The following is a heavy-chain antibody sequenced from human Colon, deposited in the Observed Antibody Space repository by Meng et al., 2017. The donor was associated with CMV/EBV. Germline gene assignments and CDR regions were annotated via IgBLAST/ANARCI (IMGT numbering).Heavy chain of an antibody. CDR3: AKVGSVYYLYYFDY. V-gene: IGHV1-3*01. CDR1: GYSFNTYY. D-gene: IGHD5/OR15-5a*01. Sequence: SGYSFNTYYMHWVRQAPGQRLEWMGWINAGNGNTKYSQKFQGRVTITMDTSASTAYMELSTLTSGDSAMYYCAKVGSVYYLYYFDYWGQGTLVTVSS. J-gene: IGHJ4*02. CDR2: INAGNGNT.